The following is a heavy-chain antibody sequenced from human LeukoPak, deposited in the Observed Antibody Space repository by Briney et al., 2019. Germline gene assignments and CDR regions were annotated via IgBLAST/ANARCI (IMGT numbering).Heavy chain of an antibody. D-gene: IGHD2-2*01. Sequence: SETLSLTCTVSGGSTSSYYWSWIRQPAGKGLEWIGRIYTSGSTNYNPSLKSRVTMSVDTSKNQFSLKLSSVTAADTAVYYCARGGGYCSSTSCYEGSYNWFDPWGQGTLVTVSS. J-gene: IGHJ5*02. V-gene: IGHV4-4*07. CDR2: IYTSGST. CDR1: GGSTSSYY. CDR3: ARGGGYCSSTSCYEGSYNWFDP.